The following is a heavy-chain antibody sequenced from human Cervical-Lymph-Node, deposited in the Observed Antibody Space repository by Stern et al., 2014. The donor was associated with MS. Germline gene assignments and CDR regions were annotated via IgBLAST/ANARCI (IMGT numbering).Heavy chain of an antibody. CDR3: AKHACTGAACPFDL. Sequence: QVQLQESGPGLVKPSETLSLTCAVSGDSISSYTHYWAWIRQPPGKGMEWIGGVYYSGATYYNPPHKSRAPLPVDTSKNPSPLGLTSVPAADTAVYYCAKHACTGAACPFDLWGQGTLVTVSS. D-gene: IGHD2-8*02. CDR1: GDSISSYTHY. J-gene: IGHJ4*02. CDR2: VYYSGAT. V-gene: IGHV4-39*01.